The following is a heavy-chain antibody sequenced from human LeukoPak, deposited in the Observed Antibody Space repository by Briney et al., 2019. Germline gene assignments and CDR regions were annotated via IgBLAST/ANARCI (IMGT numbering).Heavy chain of an antibody. V-gene: IGHV1-2*03. CDR3: ARDKWYAFDS. CDR1: GYTFTGYY. J-gene: IGHJ4*02. D-gene: IGHD2-15*01. CDR2: INPNTGGT. Sequence: LGASVKVSCKASGYTFTGYYMHWVRQAPGQGLEWMGWINPNTGGTNYAQKFQGRVTMTRDTSTSTAYMELRSLRYDDTAVYYCARDKWYAFDSWGQGTLVTVSS.